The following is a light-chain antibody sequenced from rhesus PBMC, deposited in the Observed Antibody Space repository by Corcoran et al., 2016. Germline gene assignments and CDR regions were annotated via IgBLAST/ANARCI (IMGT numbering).Light chain of an antibody. CDR3: QKYNDWPWT. Sequence: EIVMTQSPATLSLSPGERATLSCRASQSVGNTLAWYQQRPGQAPRLLIYYASNRATGIPDRFSGSGAGTEFTLTIRSQDPEDVGVYYCQKYNDWPWTFGQGTKVEIK. V-gene: IGKV3-42*02. J-gene: IGKJ1*01. CDR2: YAS. CDR1: QSVGNT.